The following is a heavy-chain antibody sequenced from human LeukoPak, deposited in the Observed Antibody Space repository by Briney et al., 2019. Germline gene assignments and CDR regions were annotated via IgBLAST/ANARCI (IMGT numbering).Heavy chain of an antibody. J-gene: IGHJ4*02. Sequence: GGSLRLSCAASGFTFSSYGMHWVRQAPGKGLEWVAVISYDGSNKYYADSVKGRFTISRDNFKNTLYLQMNSLRAEDTAAYYCAKDAGTAEVIFDYWGQGTLVTVSS. CDR2: ISYDGSNK. CDR1: GFTFSSYG. V-gene: IGHV3-30*18. CDR3: AKDAGTAEVIFDY. D-gene: IGHD6-13*01.